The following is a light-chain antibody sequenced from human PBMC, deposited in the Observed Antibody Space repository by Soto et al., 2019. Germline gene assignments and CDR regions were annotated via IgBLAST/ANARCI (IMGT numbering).Light chain of an antibody. J-gene: IGKJ2*01. CDR1: QSVSSSY. CDR3: QQYGSSPQT. CDR2: GAS. V-gene: IGKV3-20*01. Sequence: EIVLTQSPGTLSLSPGERATLSCRASQSVSSSYLAWYQQKPGQAPRLLIYGASSRASSIPDRFSGSGSGTDFTLIISRLEPEDLAVYYCQQYGSSPQTFGQGTKLEIK.